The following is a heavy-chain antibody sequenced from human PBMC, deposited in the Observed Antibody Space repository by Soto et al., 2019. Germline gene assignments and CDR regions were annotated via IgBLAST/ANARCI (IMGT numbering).Heavy chain of an antibody. CDR2: IYYSGST. Sequence: QVQLQESGPGLVKPSQTLSLTCTVSGGSISSGDYYWSWIRQPPGKGLEWIGYIYYSGSTYYNPSLKSRVTISVDTSKNQFSLKLSSVTAADTAVYYCARDHYVYDILTGYGYYYGMDVWGQGTMVTVSS. D-gene: IGHD3-9*01. CDR3: ARDHYVYDILTGYGYYYGMDV. J-gene: IGHJ6*02. V-gene: IGHV4-30-4*01. CDR1: GGSISSGDYY.